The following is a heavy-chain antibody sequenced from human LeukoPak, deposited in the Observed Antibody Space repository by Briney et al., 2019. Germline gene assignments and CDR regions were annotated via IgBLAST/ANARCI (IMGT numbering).Heavy chain of an antibody. CDR2: ISSSSSYT. CDR1: GFTFSDYY. Sequence: GGSLRLSCAASGFTFSDYYMSWIRQAPGKGLEWVSYISSSSSYTNYADSVKGRFTISRDNAKNSLYLQMNSLRAEDTAVYYCARSTGIAVASGAFDIWGQGTMVTVSS. V-gene: IGHV3-11*03. D-gene: IGHD6-19*01. CDR3: ARSTGIAVASGAFDI. J-gene: IGHJ3*02.